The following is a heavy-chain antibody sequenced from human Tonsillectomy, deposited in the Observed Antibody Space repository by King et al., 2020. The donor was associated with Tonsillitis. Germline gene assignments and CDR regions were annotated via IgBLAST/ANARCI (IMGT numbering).Heavy chain of an antibody. J-gene: IGHJ4*02. Sequence: VQLQESGPGLVKPSQTLSLTCTVSGGSISSGDYYWSWIRQSPGKGLEWIGYIFYSGSTYYNPSLKGRVIISVDTSKNQFSLKFSSVTAADTAVYYCVREGKVTGKLDYWGQGTLVTVSS. V-gene: IGHV4-30-4*01. CDR1: GGSISSGDYY. D-gene: IGHD2-8*02. CDR3: VREGKVTGKLDY. CDR2: IFYSGST.